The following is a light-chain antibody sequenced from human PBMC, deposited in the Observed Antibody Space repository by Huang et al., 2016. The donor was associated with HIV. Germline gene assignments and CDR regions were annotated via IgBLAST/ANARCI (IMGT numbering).Light chain of an antibody. CDR3: QQYGSSPLT. CDR2: DAY. CDR1: QSRSSSS. J-gene: IGKJ4*01. V-gene: IGKV3D-20*01. Sequence: EIVLTQSPATLSLSPGERATLPCGASQSRSSSSLAWYQQKPGLAPRLLIYDAYNRATGIPDRFSGSGSGTDFTLTISRLEPEDFAVYYCQQYGSSPLTFGGGTKVEIK.